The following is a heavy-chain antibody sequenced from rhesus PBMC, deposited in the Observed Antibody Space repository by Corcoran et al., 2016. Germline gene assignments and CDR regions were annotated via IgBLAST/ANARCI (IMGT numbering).Heavy chain of an antibody. CDR3: ARGFSSYSWDY. Sequence: QVKLQESGPGLVKPLETLSLTCAVSGGSISGGYYYWSWIRQPPGKGLEWIRGVYSSSGNPYYHPSLKSRVTIAKDPPKNQFSLKLSSVSAADTAVYYCARGFSSYSWDYWGQGVLVTVSS. CDR2: VYSSSGNP. V-gene: IGHV4S12*01. CDR1: GGSISGGYYY. J-gene: IGHJ4*01. D-gene: IGHD5-12*01.